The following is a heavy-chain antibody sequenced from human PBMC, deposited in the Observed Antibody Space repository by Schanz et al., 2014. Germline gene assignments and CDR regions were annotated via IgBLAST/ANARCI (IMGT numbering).Heavy chain of an antibody. V-gene: IGHV4-59*08. CDR3: ARSIVVVPAAISEFDY. CDR2: IYYSGST. D-gene: IGHD2-2*01. Sequence: QVQLQESGPGLVKPSETLSLTCTVSGGSISSYYWSWIRQPPGKGLEWIGYIYYSGSTNYNPSLKMRVTMSAHPSKNQFPRKLSSVTAADTAVYYCARSIVVVPAAISEFDYWGQGTLVTVSS. CDR1: GGSISSYY. J-gene: IGHJ4*02.